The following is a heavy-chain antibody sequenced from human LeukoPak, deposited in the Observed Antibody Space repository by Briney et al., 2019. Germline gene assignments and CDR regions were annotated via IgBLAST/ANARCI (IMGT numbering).Heavy chain of an antibody. CDR3: ARGGYYGHTGIDY. J-gene: IGHJ4*02. CDR1: GFTFSSYS. CDR2: ISSSSSYI. D-gene: IGHD3-10*01. Sequence: GGSLRLSCAASGFTFSSYSMNWVRQAPGKGLEWVSSISSSSSYIYYADSVKGRFTISRDNAKNSLYLQMNSLRAEDTAVYYCARGGYYGHTGIDYWGQGTLVTVSS. V-gene: IGHV3-21*01.